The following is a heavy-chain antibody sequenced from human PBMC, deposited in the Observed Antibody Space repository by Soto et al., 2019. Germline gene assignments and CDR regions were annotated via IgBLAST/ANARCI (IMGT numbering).Heavy chain of an antibody. CDR3: ARLIKRSSSYRDYDYVWGSYRYLPPYYFDY. CDR1: GYSFTSYW. D-gene: IGHD3-16*02. CDR2: IDPSDSYT. V-gene: IGHV5-10-1*01. J-gene: IGHJ4*02. Sequence: PGESLKISCKGSGYSFTSYWISWVRQMPGKGLEWMGRIDPSDSYTNYSPSFQGHVTISADKSISTAYLQWSSLKASDTAMYYCARLIKRSSSYRDYDYVWGSYRYLPPYYFDYWGQGTLVTVSS.